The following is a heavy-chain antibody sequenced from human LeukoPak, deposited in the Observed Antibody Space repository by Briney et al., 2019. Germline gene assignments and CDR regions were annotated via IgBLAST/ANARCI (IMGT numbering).Heavy chain of an antibody. D-gene: IGHD6-19*01. CDR3: AKDRAHYSSGWRGFFDY. J-gene: IGHJ4*02. CDR2: IWYVGSNK. V-gene: IGHV3-33*06. Sequence: PGRSLRLSCAASGFTFSSYGMHWVRQAPGKGQEWVAVIWYVGSNKYYADSVKGRFTICRDNSNNTLYLQMNSLRAEDTAVYYCAKDRAHYSSGWRGFFDYWGQGTLVTVSS. CDR1: GFTFSSYG.